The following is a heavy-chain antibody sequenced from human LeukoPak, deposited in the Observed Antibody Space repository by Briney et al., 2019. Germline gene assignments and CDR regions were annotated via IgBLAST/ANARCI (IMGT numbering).Heavy chain of an antibody. CDR3: AKGTDSDAFDF. J-gene: IGHJ3*01. CDR2: ISGSGGST. CDR1: VCTFSSYA. D-gene: IGHD1-1*01. Sequence: GGSLRLSCAASVCTFSSYAMSWVRQARGKGLEWVSAISGSGGSTYYADSVKGRFTISRDNSKNTLYLQMNSLRAEDTAVYYCAKGTDSDAFDFWGQGTMVTVSS. V-gene: IGHV3-23*01.